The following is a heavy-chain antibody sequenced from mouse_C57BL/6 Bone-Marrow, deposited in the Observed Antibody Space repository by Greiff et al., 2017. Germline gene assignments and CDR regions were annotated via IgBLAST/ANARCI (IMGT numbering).Heavy chain of an antibody. CDR1: GYSITSGYY. V-gene: IGHV3-6*01. D-gene: IGHD1-1*01. Sequence: EVQRVESGPGLVKPSQSLSLTCSVTGYSITSGYYWNWIRQFPGNKLEWMGYISYDGSNNYNPSLKNRISITRDTSKNQFFLKLNSVTTEDTATYYWARDSTTGVEGGYCDYWGQGTTLTVSS. CDR2: ISYDGSN. CDR3: ARDSTTGVEGGYCDY. J-gene: IGHJ2*01.